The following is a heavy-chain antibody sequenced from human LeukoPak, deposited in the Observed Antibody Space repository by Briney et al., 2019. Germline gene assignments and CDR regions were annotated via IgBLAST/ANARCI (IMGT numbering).Heavy chain of an antibody. CDR3: ARVYYDFWSGYRFQSDY. Sequence: YTFTXXXMNWXXQAPGQGLEWMGWINTNTGNPTYAQGFTGRFVFSLDTSVSTAYLQISSLKAEDTAVYYCARVYYDFWSGYRFQSDYWGQGTLVTVSS. CDR2: INTNTGNP. J-gene: IGHJ4*02. V-gene: IGHV7-4-1*02. D-gene: IGHD3-3*01. CDR1: YTFTXXX.